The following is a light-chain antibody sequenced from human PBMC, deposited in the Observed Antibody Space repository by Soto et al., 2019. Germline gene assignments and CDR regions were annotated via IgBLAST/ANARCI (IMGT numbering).Light chain of an antibody. Sequence: EIVLTQSPGTLSLSPGERATLSCRASQSVSSSYLAWYQQKPGQAPRLLIYGASSRVTGIPDRFSGSGSGTDFTLTISRPEPDDFAVYYCQQYGSSPWTFGQGTKVEIK. J-gene: IGKJ1*01. V-gene: IGKV3-20*01. CDR1: QSVSSSY. CDR2: GAS. CDR3: QQYGSSPWT.